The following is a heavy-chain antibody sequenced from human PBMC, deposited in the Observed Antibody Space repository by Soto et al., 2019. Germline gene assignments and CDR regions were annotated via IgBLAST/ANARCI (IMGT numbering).Heavy chain of an antibody. Sequence: PGGSLRLSCAASGFTFSSYSMNWVRQAPGKGLEWVSSISSSSSYIYYADSVKGRSTISRDNAKNSLYLQMNSLRAEDTAVYYCARDRSPYYYDSSGYYLNYYYYYGMDVWGQGTTVTVSS. CDR1: GFTFSSYS. D-gene: IGHD3-22*01. V-gene: IGHV3-21*01. J-gene: IGHJ6*02. CDR3: ARDRSPYYYDSSGYYLNYYYYYGMDV. CDR2: ISSSSSYI.